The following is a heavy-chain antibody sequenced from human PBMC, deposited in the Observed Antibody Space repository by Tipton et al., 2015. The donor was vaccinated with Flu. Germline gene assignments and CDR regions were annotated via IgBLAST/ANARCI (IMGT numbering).Heavy chain of an antibody. D-gene: IGHD1-14*01. J-gene: IGHJ4*02. Sequence: SLRLSCIASGLTFSASYMSWIRQAPGKGLEWLSYISDSGTTKIYADSVKGRFTISRDNIENSVYLQMNSLRADDTAVYYCARADGLGKGGHFDHWGQGTLVTVSP. CDR3: ARADGLGKGGHFDH. CDR2: ISDSGTTK. V-gene: IGHV3-11*01. CDR1: GLTFSASY.